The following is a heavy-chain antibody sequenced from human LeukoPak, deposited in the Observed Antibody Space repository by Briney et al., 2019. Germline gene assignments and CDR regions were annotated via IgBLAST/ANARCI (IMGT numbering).Heavy chain of an antibody. CDR1: GYTFTDYY. V-gene: IGHV1-2*02. J-gene: IGHJ4*02. D-gene: IGHD5-18*01. Sequence: ASEKVSCKASGYTFTDYYIHWVRQAPGQGPEWMGWINSNTGDTKYAQKFQDRVTLTQDTSISTAYMELSRLESDDTAVFYCARGRWLQLWGDYWGQGTPLTVSS. CDR3: ARGRWLQLWGDY. CDR2: INSNTGDT.